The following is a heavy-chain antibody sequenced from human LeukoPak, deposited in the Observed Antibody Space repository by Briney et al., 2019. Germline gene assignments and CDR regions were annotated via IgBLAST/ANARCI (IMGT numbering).Heavy chain of an antibody. CDR1: GFTFSSYG. CDR3: AKSGQGSGYIDY. CDR2: ISYDGSTK. Sequence: GGSLRLSCAASGFTFSSYGMHWGRQAPGKGLEWGAVISYDGSTKYYSDSVKGRFTISRDNSKNTLYLKMNSLRAEDTAVYYCAKSGQGSGYIDYWGQGTLVTVSS. J-gene: IGHJ4*02. V-gene: IGHV3-30*18. D-gene: IGHD6-19*01.